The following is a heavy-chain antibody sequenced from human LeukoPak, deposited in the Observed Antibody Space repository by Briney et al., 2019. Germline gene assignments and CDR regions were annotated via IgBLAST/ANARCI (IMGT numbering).Heavy chain of an antibody. V-gene: IGHV4-34*01. D-gene: IGHD2/OR15-2a*01. CDR3: ASGYFFAFDI. CDR1: GGSFSGYY. Sequence: SETLSLTCAVYGGSFSGYYWSWIRQPPGKELEWIGEISHSGSTNYNPSLKSRVTISVDTSKNQFSLKLSSVTAADTAVYYCASGYFFAFDIWGQGTMVTVSS. J-gene: IGHJ3*02. CDR2: ISHSGST.